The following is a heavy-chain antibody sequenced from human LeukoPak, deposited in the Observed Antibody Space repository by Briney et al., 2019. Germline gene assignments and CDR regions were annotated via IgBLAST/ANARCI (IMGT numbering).Heavy chain of an antibody. CDR1: GFIFNNYA. V-gene: IGHV3-15*01. J-gene: IGHJ4*02. CDR3: ITGAAGGGRGR. CDR2: IKSKTDGGTT. D-gene: IGHD6-13*01. Sequence: GGSLRLSCAASGFIFNNYAMTWVRQAPGKGLEWVGRIKSKTDGGTTDYAAPVKGRFTVSRDDSKNTLYLQMNSLKTEDTAVYYCITGAAGGGRGRWGQGTLVTVSS.